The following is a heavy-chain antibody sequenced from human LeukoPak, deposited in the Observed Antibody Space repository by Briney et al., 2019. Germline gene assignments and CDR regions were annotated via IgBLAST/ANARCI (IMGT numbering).Heavy chain of an antibody. J-gene: IGHJ5*02. V-gene: IGHV5-51*01. CDR3: ARQGYCSSTSCSQVGWFDP. CDR2: IYSGDSDT. CDR1: GYRFTSYW. Sequence: GGSLKISCKGSGYRFTSYWIGWVRQMPGKGPEWIGIIYSGDSDTRYSPSFQGQVTISADKSISTAYLQWSSLKASDTAMYYCARQGYCSSTSCSQVGWFDPWGQGTLVTVSS. D-gene: IGHD2-2*01.